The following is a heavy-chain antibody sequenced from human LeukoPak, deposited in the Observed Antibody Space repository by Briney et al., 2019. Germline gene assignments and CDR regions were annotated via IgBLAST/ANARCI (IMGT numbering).Heavy chain of an antibody. J-gene: IGHJ4*02. CDR1: GFPFDDYG. Sequence: GGSLRLSCAASGFPFDDYGMSWVRQAPGKGLECVSYISSSGSTIYYADSVKGRFTISRDNAKNSLYLQMNSLRAEDTAVYYCARNDNPGYSSSSYFDYWGQGTLVTVSS. V-gene: IGHV3-48*03. CDR2: ISSSGSTI. D-gene: IGHD6-13*01. CDR3: ARNDNPGYSSSSYFDY.